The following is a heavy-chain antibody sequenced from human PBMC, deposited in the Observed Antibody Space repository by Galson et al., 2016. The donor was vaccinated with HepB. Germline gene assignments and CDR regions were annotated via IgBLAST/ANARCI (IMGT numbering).Heavy chain of an antibody. CDR1: GYTFTSYY. CDR3: ARDRSRFKTYSGFWSGEVGPSPGYYSDY. V-gene: IGHV1-46*01. D-gene: IGHD3-3*01. Sequence: SVKVSCKASGYTFTSYYLHWVRQAPGQGLEWMGIINSSGGNTRYAQKFQGRVTMTRDTSTSTVYMELSSLRSEDTAVYYCARDRSRFKTYSGFWSGEVGPSPGYYSDYWGQGTLVTVSS. J-gene: IGHJ4*02. CDR2: INSSGGNT.